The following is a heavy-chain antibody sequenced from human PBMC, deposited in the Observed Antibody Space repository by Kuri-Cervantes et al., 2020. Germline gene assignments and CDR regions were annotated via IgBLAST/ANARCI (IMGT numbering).Heavy chain of an antibody. D-gene: IGHD3-22*01. CDR2: IYYSGST. J-gene: IGHJ6*03. CDR3: ARVSWDDSSGYITYYYYYYMDV. Sequence: LRLSCTVSGGSISSGDYYWSWIRQPPGKGLEWIGYIYYSGSTYYNPSLKSRVTISVDTSKNQFSLKLSSVTAADTAVYYCARVSWDDSSGYITYYYYYYMDVWGKGTTVTVSS. V-gene: IGHV4-30-4*08. CDR1: GGSISSGDYY.